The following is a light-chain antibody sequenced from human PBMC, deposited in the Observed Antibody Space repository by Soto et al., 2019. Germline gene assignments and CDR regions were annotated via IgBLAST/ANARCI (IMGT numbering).Light chain of an antibody. Sequence: QSALTQPPSASGSPGQSVTISCTGTSSDIGAYDYVSWYQQHPGKVPKLMIYEVTKRPSGVPDRFSASKSGNTASLTVSGLQAEDEADYYCSSYVVSYKWVFGGGTKVTVL. CDR3: SSYVVSYKWV. V-gene: IGLV2-8*01. CDR2: EVT. J-gene: IGLJ3*02. CDR1: SSDIGAYDY.